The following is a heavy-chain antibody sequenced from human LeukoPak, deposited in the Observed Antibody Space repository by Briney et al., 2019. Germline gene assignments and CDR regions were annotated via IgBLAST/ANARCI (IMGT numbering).Heavy chain of an antibody. D-gene: IGHD6-6*01. V-gene: IGHV3-9*01. J-gene: IGHJ4*02. CDR2: ISWSSGKI. CDR1: GLTFDDYG. CDR3: ATDKGAGIAAPRD. Sequence: GGSLRLSCAASGLTFDDYGMHWVRQAPGKGLEWVSGISWSSGKIGYADSVKGRFTISRDNAKNSLYLQMNSLRAEDTAFYYCATDKGAGIAAPRDWSQGTLVTVSS.